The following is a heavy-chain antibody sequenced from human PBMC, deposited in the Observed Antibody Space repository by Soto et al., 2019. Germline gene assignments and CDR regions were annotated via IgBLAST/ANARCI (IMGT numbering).Heavy chain of an antibody. CDR2: MNPNSGNT. V-gene: IGHV1-8*01. J-gene: IGHJ6*02. Sequence: QVQLVQSGAEVKKPGASVKVSCKASGYTFTSYDINWVRQATGQGLEWMGWMNPNSGNTDYAQKFQGRVTMTRNTSIRTVYMELSSLRSEETAVYYCARHHDYVWGSYRTIQSYGMDVWGQGTTVTVSS. D-gene: IGHD3-16*02. CDR1: GYTFTSYD. CDR3: ARHHDYVWGSYRTIQSYGMDV.